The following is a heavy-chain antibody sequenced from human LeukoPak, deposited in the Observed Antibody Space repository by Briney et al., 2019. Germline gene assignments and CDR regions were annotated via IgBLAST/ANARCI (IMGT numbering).Heavy chain of an antibody. CDR2: IIPIFGTA. J-gene: IGHJ4*02. CDR3: AKVGPVASYIAAAGNKPSHPFDY. CDR1: GGTFSSYA. V-gene: IGHV1-69*13. Sequence: ASLKVSCKASGGTFSSYAISWVRQAPGQGLEWMGGIIPIFGTANYAQKFQGRVTITADESTSTAYMELSSLRAEDTAVYYCAKVGPVASYIAAAGNKPSHPFDYWGQGTLVTVSS. D-gene: IGHD6-13*01.